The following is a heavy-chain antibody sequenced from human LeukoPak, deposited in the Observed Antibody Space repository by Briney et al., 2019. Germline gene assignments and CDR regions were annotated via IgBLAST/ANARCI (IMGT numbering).Heavy chain of an antibody. J-gene: IGHJ4*02. V-gene: IGHV4-61*02. Sequence: SQTLSLTCTVSGGSISSGTYYWSWLRQPAGKGLEWIGRIYSSGGTNYSPSLKSRVTISVDTSKNQFSLRLSSVTAADTAVYYCARFGSGWHYFDYWGQGTLVTVSS. CDR3: ARFGSGWHYFDY. CDR2: IYSSGGT. D-gene: IGHD6-19*01. CDR1: GGSISSGTYY.